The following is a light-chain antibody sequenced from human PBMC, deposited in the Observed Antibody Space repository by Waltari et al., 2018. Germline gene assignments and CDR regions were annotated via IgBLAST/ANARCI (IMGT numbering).Light chain of an antibody. Sequence: QLVLTQSPSASASLGASVTLTCTLSSGHSSNIIAWLQQQPGKGPRYLMQVNSDGSRRKGDEIPARFSASSAGAERYLTITSLQSEDEADYYCETGGHGTWVVGGGTKLTVL. CDR2: VNSDGSR. V-gene: IGLV4-69*01. CDR1: SGHSSNI. J-gene: IGLJ3*02. CDR3: ETGGHGTWV.